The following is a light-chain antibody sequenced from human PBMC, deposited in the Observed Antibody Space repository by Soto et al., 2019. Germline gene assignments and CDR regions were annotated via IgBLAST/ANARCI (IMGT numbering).Light chain of an antibody. CDR2: DAS. Sequence: DIQMTQSPSTLSASVGDRVTITCRASRSISNWLAWYQQRPGIAPKLLIFDASILQSGVPSRFSGSGSGTEFTLSISRLQADDFATYYCQQYGSFSPFTFGGGTKVEI. J-gene: IGKJ4*01. CDR3: QQYGSFSPFT. V-gene: IGKV1-5*01. CDR1: RSISNW.